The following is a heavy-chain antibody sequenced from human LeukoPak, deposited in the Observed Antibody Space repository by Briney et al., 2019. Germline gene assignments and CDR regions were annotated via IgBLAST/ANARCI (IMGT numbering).Heavy chain of an antibody. J-gene: IGHJ4*02. V-gene: IGHV1-69*05. CDR2: IIPIFGTA. CDR1: GGTFSSYA. D-gene: IGHD1-7*01. Sequence: GASVKVSCKASGGTFSSYAISWVRQAPGQGLEWMGGIIPIFGTANYAQKFQGRVTITTDESTSTAYMELSSLRSEDTAVYYCARTNWNYLNLFDYWGQGTLVTVSS. CDR3: ARTNWNYLNLFDY.